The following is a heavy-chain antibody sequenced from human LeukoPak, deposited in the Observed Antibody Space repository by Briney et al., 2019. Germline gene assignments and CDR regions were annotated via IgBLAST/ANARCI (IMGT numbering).Heavy chain of an antibody. CDR2: IEQDGSEK. Sequence: GGSLRLSCGASGFTFSSYWMSWVRQAPGKGLEWVANIEQDGSEKYYVDSVKGRFTISRDNAQNSLYLQMNSLRAEDTAVYYCARDLSGPEYWGQGTLVTVSS. V-gene: IGHV3-7*01. D-gene: IGHD3-10*01. CDR3: ARDLSGPEY. J-gene: IGHJ4*02. CDR1: GFTFSSYW.